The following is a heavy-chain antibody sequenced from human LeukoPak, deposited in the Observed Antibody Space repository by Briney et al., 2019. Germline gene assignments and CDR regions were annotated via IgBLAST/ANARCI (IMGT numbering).Heavy chain of an antibody. CDR2: INYGGSEK. D-gene: IGHD2-21*02. CDR3: VREEVTLDTGY. V-gene: IGHV3-7*01. Sequence: GGSLRLSCAASGFTFSNYWMTWARQARGKGLEWVASINYGGSEKYYVGSVRGRFTISRDNAKNSLYLQMNSLRAEDTAIYYCVREEVTLDTGYWGQGTLVTVSS. J-gene: IGHJ4*02. CDR1: GFTFSNYW.